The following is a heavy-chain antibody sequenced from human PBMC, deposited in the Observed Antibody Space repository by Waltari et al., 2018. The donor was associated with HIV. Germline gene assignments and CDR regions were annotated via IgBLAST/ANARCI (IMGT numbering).Heavy chain of an antibody. CDR1: GYSISSGYY. J-gene: IGHJ5*02. Sequence: QVQLQESGPGLVKPSETLSLTCAVSGYSISSGYYWGWIRQPPGKGLEWIGSIYHSGSTYYNPSLKSRVTISVDTPKNQFSLKLSSVTAADTAVYYCASNRKGGFDPWGQGTLVTVSS. CDR3: ASNRKGGFDP. CDR2: IYHSGST. V-gene: IGHV4-38-2*01.